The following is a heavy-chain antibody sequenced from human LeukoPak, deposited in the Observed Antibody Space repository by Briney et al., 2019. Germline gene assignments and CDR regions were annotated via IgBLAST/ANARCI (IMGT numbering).Heavy chain of an antibody. Sequence: GASVKVSCKASGYTFTSNAMNWVRQAPGQGLEWMGWINTKTGNPTYAQGFTGRFVFSLDTSVSTAYLQISSLKAEDTAVYYCARDPRYSSSWYNFDYWGQGTLVTVSS. J-gene: IGHJ4*02. CDR2: INTKTGNP. CDR3: ARDPRYSSSWYNFDY. V-gene: IGHV7-4-1*02. D-gene: IGHD6-13*01. CDR1: GYTFTSNA.